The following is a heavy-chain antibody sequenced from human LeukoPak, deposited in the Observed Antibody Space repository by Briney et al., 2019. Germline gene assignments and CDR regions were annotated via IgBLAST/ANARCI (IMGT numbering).Heavy chain of an antibody. D-gene: IGHD1-26*01. J-gene: IGHJ6*03. V-gene: IGHV1-2*02. CDR2: INPYSGGT. Sequence: PEASVKVSCKASGYTFTDYYMHWVRQAPGQELEWMGWINPYSGGTNYAQKFQGRVTMTRDTSISTAYMELSRLRSDDTAVYYCAREPPTGATDYYYYMDVWGKGTTVTISS. CDR3: AREPPTGATDYYYYMDV. CDR1: GYTFTDYY.